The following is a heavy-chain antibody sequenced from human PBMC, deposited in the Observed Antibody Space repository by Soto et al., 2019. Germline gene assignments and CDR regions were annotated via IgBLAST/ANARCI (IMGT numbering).Heavy chain of an antibody. V-gene: IGHV3-33*01. Sequence: PGGSLRLSCEASGFTFNTYSMHLVRQPPGKGLEWLAAIWYDGTQKYYADSVKGRFIISRDNSKKTLYLEMNSLRAEDTAVYYCARAGGTTVTGLWHFDSWGQGTLVTVSS. D-gene: IGHD4-17*01. CDR1: GFTFNTYS. CDR3: ARAGGTTVTGLWHFDS. CDR2: IWYDGTQK. J-gene: IGHJ4*02.